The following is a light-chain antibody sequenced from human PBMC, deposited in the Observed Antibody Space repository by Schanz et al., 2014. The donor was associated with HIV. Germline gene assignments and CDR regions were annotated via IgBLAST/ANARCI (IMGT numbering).Light chain of an antibody. J-gene: IGLJ2*01. CDR2: VNSDGSH. Sequence: QLVLTQSPSASASLGASVKLTCTLSSGHSKYAIAWHQQQPEKGPRYLMKVNSDGSHSKGDGIPDRFSGSSSGAERYLTISSLQSDDEADYYCQTWGTGIHVFGGGTKLTVL. CDR1: SGHSKYA. CDR3: QTWGTGIHV. V-gene: IGLV4-69*01.